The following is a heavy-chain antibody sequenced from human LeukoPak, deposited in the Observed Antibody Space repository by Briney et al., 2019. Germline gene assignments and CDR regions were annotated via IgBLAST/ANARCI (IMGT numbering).Heavy chain of an antibody. J-gene: IGHJ3*02. D-gene: IGHD2-15*01. V-gene: IGHV3-21*01. CDR2: ISSSSSYI. CDR3: ARGGGIDHDAFDI. CDR1: GFTFSSYR. Sequence: AGGSLRLSCAASGFTFSSYRMNWVRQAPGKGLEWVSSISSSSSYIYYADSVKGRFTISRDNAKNSLYLQMNSLRAEDTAVYYCARGGGIDHDAFDIWGQGTMVTVSS.